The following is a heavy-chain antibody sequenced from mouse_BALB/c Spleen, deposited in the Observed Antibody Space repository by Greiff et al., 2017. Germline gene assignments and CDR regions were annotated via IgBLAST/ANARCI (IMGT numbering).Heavy chain of an antibody. CDR1: GFTFSSYA. CDR3: ARGPLYDGPFAY. Sequence: EVKLMESGGGLVKPGGSLKLSCAASGFTFSSYAMSWVRQTPEKRLEWVASISSGGSTYYPDSVKGRFTISRDNARNILYLQMSSLRSEDTAMYYCARGPLYDGPFAYWGQGTLVTVSA. V-gene: IGHV5-6-5*01. CDR2: ISSGGST. D-gene: IGHD2-3*01. J-gene: IGHJ3*01.